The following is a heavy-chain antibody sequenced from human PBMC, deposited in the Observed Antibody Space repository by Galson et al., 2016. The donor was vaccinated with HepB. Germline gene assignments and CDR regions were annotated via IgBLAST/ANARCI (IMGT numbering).Heavy chain of an antibody. CDR3: ARGLVVYSGGWYPFDY. V-gene: IGHV3-33*01. D-gene: IGHD6-19*01. CDR1: GFTFGSYG. Sequence: SLRLSCAASGFTFGSYGMHWVRQAPGKGLEWVALIWYDGSNKYYADSVKGRFIISRDNSKNSLYLQMNSLRVEDTAVYYCARGLVVYSGGWYPFDYWGQGTLVTVSS. J-gene: IGHJ4*02. CDR2: IWYDGSNK.